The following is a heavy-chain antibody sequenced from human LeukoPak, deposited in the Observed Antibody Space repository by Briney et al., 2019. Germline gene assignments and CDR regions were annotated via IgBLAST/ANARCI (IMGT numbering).Heavy chain of an antibody. D-gene: IGHD1-14*01. CDR1: GFTFSSYA. CDR2: ISSSSDNI. CDR3: SVYTSKYYFGS. V-gene: IGHV3-21*01. J-gene: IGHJ4*02. Sequence: GGSLRLSCAASGFTFSSYAMNWVRQAPGKGLEWVSSISSSSDNIYYADSLKGRFTVSRDNAKNSLYLQMNSLRAGDTAVYYCSVYTSKYYFGSWGQGTLVTVSS.